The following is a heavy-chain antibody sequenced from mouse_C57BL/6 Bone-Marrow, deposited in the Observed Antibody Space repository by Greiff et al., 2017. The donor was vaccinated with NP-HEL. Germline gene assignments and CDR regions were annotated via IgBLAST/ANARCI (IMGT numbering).Heavy chain of an antibody. CDR1: GHTFTDYY. CDR2: INPNNGGT. CDR3: ARDIYYGSRGDYFDY. V-gene: IGHV1-26*01. J-gene: IGHJ2*01. Sequence: EVQLQQSGPELVKPGASVKISCKASGHTFTDYYMNWVKQSHGKSLEWIGDINPNNGGTSYNQKFKGKATLTVDKSSRTAYMEARSLTSEDSAVYYCARDIYYGSRGDYFDYWGQGTTLTVSS. D-gene: IGHD1-1*01.